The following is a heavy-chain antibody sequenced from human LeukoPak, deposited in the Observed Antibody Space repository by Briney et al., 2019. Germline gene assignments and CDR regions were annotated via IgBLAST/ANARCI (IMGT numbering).Heavy chain of an antibody. CDR1: GGSISSYY. V-gene: IGHV4-4*07. CDR3: ARGGHYDATHFDYYHVMDV. Sequence: SENLSLTCTVSGGSISSYYWSWIRQPAGKGLEWIGRVYSSGSTNYISSLKSRVTISIDTSKSQFSLELTSVTAADTAVYYCARGGHYDATHFDYYHVMDVWGKGTTVSVSS. D-gene: IGHD4-17*01. CDR2: VYSSGST. J-gene: IGHJ6*04.